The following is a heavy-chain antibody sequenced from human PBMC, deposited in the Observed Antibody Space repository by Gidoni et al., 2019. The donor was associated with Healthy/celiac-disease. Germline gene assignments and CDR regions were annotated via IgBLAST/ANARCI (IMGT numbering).Heavy chain of an antibody. J-gene: IGHJ4*02. D-gene: IGHD1-20*01. Sequence: AASGFTFSSYSMNWVRQAPGKGLEWVSYISSSSSTIYYADSVKGRFTISRDNAKNSLYLQMNSLRAEDTAVYYCARDSSITGTKKNFDYWGQGTLVTVSS. CDR1: GFTFSSYS. V-gene: IGHV3-48*01. CDR2: ISSSSSTI. CDR3: ARDSSITGTKKNFDY.